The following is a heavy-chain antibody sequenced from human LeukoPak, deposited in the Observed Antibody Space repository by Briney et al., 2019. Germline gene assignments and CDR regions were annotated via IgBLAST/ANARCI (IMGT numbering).Heavy chain of an antibody. CDR3: ARGGSDTAMAHDY. CDR2: INRDGSRT. V-gene: IGHV3-74*01. Sequence: GGSLRLSCAASGFTFSNHWMHWVRQAPGKGLMWVSRINRDGSRTDYADSVKGRFTISRDDAKNTLYLQVNSLRAEDTAVYFCARGGSDTAMAHDYWGQGTLVAVSS. D-gene: IGHD5-18*01. CDR1: GFTFSNHW. J-gene: IGHJ4*02.